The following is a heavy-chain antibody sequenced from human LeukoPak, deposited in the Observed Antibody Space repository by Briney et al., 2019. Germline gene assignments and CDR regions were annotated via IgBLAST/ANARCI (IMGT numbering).Heavy chain of an antibody. D-gene: IGHD1-7*01. V-gene: IGHV3-53*01. J-gene: IGHJ4*02. CDR1: GFTVSGNY. CDR2: IYSSGNT. CDR3: ARGGTIGLRTPYYFDS. Sequence: GGSLRLSCAASGFTVSGNYMSWVRQAPGKGLEWVSAIYSSGNTYYADSVKGRSTISRDNSKNTLYLQMNSLRAEDTAVYYCARGGTIGLRTPYYFDSWGQGTLAAVSS.